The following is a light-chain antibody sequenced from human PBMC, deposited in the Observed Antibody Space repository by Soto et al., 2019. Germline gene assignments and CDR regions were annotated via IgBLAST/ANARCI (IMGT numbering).Light chain of an antibody. CDR1: SSDVGGYNY. J-gene: IGLJ1*01. CDR3: SSYAGSNNPLYV. Sequence: QSVLTQLPSASGSPGQSVTISCTGTSSDVGGYNYVSWYQQHPGKAPKLMIYEVSKRPSGVPDRFSGSKSGNTASLTVSGLQAEDEADYYCSSYAGSNNPLYVFGTGTRSPS. V-gene: IGLV2-8*01. CDR2: EVS.